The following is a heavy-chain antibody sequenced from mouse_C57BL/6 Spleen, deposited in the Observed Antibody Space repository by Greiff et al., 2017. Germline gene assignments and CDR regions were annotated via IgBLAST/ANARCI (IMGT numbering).Heavy chain of an antibody. J-gene: IGHJ2*01. V-gene: IGHV1-61*01. CDR3: AREAGVDD. CDR1: GYTFTSYW. CDR2: IYPSDSET. Sequence: QVQLQQPGAELVRPGSSVKLSCKASGYTFTSYWMDWVKQRPGKGLEWIGNIYPSDSETHYNQKFKDKATLTVDKSSSTAYMQLSSLTSEDSAVYYCAREAGVDDWGQGTTLTVSS.